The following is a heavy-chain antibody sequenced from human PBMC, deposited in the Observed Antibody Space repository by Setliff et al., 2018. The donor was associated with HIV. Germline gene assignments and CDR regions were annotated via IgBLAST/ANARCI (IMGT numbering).Heavy chain of an antibody. V-gene: IGHV1-2*02. CDR1: GYMFTDYY. CDR3: TRGTAVADTNTQPFKY. D-gene: IGHD6-19*01. J-gene: IGHJ4*02. Sequence: WASVKVSCKASGYMFTDYYIHWVRQAPGQGLEWMGWINPKSGDTKYGQSFQGRVTMTRDTSISTAYMNLSGLRSNDTAVYYCTRGTAVADTNTQPFKYWGQGALVTVSS. CDR2: INPKSGDT.